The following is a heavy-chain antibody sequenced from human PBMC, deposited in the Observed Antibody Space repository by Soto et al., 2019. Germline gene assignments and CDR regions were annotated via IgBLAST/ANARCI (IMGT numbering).Heavy chain of an antibody. D-gene: IGHD6-6*01. J-gene: IGHJ4*02. CDR2: ISGSGGST. CDR1: GFTFSSYA. CDR3: AKSSLRTTSSQAARGLSDY. Sequence: EVQLLESGGGLVQPGGSLRLSCAASGFTFSSYAMSWVRQAPGKGLEWVSAISGSGGSTYYADSVKGRFTIFRDNSKNTLYLQMNSLRAEDTAVYYCAKSSLRTTSSQAARGLSDYWGQGTLVTVSS. V-gene: IGHV3-23*01.